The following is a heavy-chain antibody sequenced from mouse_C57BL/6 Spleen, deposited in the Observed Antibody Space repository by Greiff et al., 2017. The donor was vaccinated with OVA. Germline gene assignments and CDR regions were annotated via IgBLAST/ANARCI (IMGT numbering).Heavy chain of an antibody. CDR1: GYTFTSYW. CDR3: SNDSNSAWFAY. Sequence: VQLQQPGAELVKPGASVKMSCKASGYTFTSYWITWVKQRPGQGLEWIGDIYPGSGSTNYNEKFKSKATLTVDTSSSTAYMQLSSLTSEDSSFYYCSNDSNSAWFAYWGQGTLVTVSA. V-gene: IGHV1-55*01. D-gene: IGHD2-5*01. J-gene: IGHJ3*01. CDR2: IYPGSGST.